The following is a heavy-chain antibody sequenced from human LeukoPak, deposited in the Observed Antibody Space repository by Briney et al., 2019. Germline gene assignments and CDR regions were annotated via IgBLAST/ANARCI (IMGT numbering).Heavy chain of an antibody. D-gene: IGHD2-15*01. CDR1: GGSISYYY. J-gene: IGHJ4*02. CDR3: ARDDRRYCSGGTCYSRDY. V-gene: IGHV4-59*01. Sequence: SETLSLTCAVSGGSISYYYWSWIRQPPGKGLEWIGYIYYTGSTNYNPSLKSRVTISVDTSNNLFSLKLTSVTAADTAVYFCARDDRRYCSGGTCYSRDYWGQGTLVTVSS. CDR2: IYYTGST.